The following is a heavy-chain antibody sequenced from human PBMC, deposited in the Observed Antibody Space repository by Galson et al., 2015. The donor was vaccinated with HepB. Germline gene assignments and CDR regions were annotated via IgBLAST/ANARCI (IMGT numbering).Heavy chain of an antibody. CDR1: GFTFSTYA. Sequence: SLRLSCAASGFTFSTYAMNWVRQAPGKGLEWVSVISGSGVSTHHADSVKGRFTISRDNSKNTLYLQMNSLRAEDTAVYYCAKGAGIGTLGGLDYWGQGTLVTVSS. J-gene: IGHJ4*02. V-gene: IGHV3-23*01. CDR2: ISGSGVST. CDR3: AKGAGIGTLGGLDY. D-gene: IGHD2/OR15-2a*01.